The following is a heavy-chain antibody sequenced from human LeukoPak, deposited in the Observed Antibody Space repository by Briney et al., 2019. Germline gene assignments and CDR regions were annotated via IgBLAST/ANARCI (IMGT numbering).Heavy chain of an antibody. J-gene: IGHJ3*01. CDR2: ISYDGSNE. CDR3: AKVRGSSYVDAFDV. D-gene: IGHD5-18*01. Sequence: PGGSLRLSCVASGFTFSSQGVHWVRQAPGKGLEWVAIISYDGSNEDYADSVKGRFTISRDNSKNTLYLQMNSLRVEDTAVYCCAKVRGSSYVDAFDVWGQGTMVTVSS. V-gene: IGHV3-30*18. CDR1: GFTFSSQG.